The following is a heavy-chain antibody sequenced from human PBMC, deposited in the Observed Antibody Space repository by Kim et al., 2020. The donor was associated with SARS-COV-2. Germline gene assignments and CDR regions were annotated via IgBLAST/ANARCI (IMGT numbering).Heavy chain of an antibody. V-gene: IGHV3-7*01. CDR1: GFTFSNYW. CDR3: ARDHRGYFDY. Sequence: GGSLRLSCAASGFTFSNYWISWVRQVAGKGLEWVANIKQDGIGKYYVDSVKGRFTISRDNAKNSLYLQMNSLRVEDTAVYYCARDHRGYFDYWGQGTLVTVSS. CDR2: IKQDGIGK. J-gene: IGHJ4*02.